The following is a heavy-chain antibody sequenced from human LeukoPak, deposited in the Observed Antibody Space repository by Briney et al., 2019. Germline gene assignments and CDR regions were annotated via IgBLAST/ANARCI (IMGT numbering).Heavy chain of an antibody. CDR1: GYTFTSYY. V-gene: IGHV1-46*01. CDR3: ARDHGPLNWFDP. Sequence: ASVKVSCKASGYTFTSYYMHWVRQAPRQGLEWMGIINPSGGSTSYAQKFQGRVTMTRDTSTSTVYMELSSLRSEDTAVYYCARDHGPLNWFDPWGQGTLVTISS. CDR2: INPSGGST. J-gene: IGHJ5*02. D-gene: IGHD3/OR15-3a*01.